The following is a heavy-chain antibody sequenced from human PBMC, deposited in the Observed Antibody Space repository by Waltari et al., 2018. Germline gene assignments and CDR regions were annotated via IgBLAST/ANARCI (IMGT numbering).Heavy chain of an antibody. CDR2: VRTTGKT. CDR1: GDFTGTSSW. CDR3: ARDRGRGLYLDT. D-gene: IGHD2-15*01. Sequence: QLQQPGPGLAKPSESLSLTCAVSGDFTGTSSWWSWVRQTPEKGLEWIGQVRTTGKTNYNPSLDSRVTISIDTSTSRFSLTVVSVSAADTAVYFCARDRGRGLYLDTWGQGTLVTVSP. V-gene: IGHV4-4*02. J-gene: IGHJ5*02.